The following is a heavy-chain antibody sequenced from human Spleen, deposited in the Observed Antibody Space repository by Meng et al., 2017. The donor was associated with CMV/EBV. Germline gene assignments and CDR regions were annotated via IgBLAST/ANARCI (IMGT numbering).Heavy chain of an antibody. CDR1: GDSISSNSYY. Sequence: QLQLQESGPGLVKSSETLSLTCTVSGDSISSNSYYWGWIRQPPGKGLEWIASIDYSGITFQNPSLKSRLTTSVDTSKNQFSLQLRFVTAADTAVYYCASSTFYDYFDYWGQGTLVTVPS. V-gene: IGHV4-39*01. CDR3: ASSTFYDYFDY. CDR2: IDYSGIT. J-gene: IGHJ4*02. D-gene: IGHD2/OR15-2a*01.